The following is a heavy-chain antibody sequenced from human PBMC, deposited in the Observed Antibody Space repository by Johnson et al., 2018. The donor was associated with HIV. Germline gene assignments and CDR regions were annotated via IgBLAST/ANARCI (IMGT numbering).Heavy chain of an antibody. CDR2: IKRKTDGGTT. CDR1: GFTFSNAW. V-gene: IGHV3-15*01. J-gene: IGHJ3*02. Sequence: VQLVESGGGLVKPGGSLRLSCAASGFTFSNAWMSWVRQAPGKGVEWVGRIKRKTDGGTTDYAAPVKGRFTISRDDSKNTLYLQMNSLKTEDTAVYDCTTLATFWPFDIWCQGTMVTVSS. D-gene: IGHD3-16*01. CDR3: TTLATFWPFDI.